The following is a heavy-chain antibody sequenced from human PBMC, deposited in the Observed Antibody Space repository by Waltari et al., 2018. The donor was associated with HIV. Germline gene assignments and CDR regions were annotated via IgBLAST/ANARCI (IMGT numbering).Heavy chain of an antibody. J-gene: IGHJ4*02. D-gene: IGHD2-2*01. Sequence: QVQLQQWGAGLLKPSETLSLTCAVYGGSFSDYYWTWIRQPPGKGLEWIGEINHSGSTNYKPPLKSRVTISVDTSKTQFSLKLSSGTAADTAVYYCARRGFRFCSSTTCLDYWGQGTLVTVSS. CDR3: ARRGFRFCSSTTCLDY. CDR2: INHSGST. V-gene: IGHV4-34*01. CDR1: GGSFSDYY.